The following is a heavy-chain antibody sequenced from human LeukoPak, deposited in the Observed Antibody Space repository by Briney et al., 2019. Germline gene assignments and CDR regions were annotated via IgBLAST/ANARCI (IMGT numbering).Heavy chain of an antibody. CDR1: GFTFSRFS. D-gene: IGHD3-3*01. CDR2: ITFSSDTI. V-gene: IGHV3-48*04. Sequence: GGSLRLSCAGSGFTFSRFSMNWVRQAPGKRLEWISYITFSSDTIYYTDSVKGRFTTSRDNAKNSLYLQMSSLRAEDTAVYYCARVPVDFWSGSDDYFYYMDVWGKGTTVTVSS. CDR3: ARVPVDFWSGSDDYFYYMDV. J-gene: IGHJ6*03.